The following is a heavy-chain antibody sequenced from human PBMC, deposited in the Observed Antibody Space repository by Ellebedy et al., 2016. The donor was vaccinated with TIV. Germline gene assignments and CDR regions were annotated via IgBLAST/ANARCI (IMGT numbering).Heavy chain of an antibody. V-gene: IGHV4-30-2*01. J-gene: IGHJ3*02. CDR1: GGSISSGGYS. D-gene: IGHD5-18*01. Sequence: MPSETLSLTCAVSGGSISSGGYSWSWIRQPPGKGLEWIGYIYHSGSTYYNPSLKSRVTISVDRSKNQFSLKLSSVTAADTAVYYCAAIERERSGYSYLDAFDIWGQGTMVTVSS. CDR3: AAIERERSGYSYLDAFDI. CDR2: IYHSGST.